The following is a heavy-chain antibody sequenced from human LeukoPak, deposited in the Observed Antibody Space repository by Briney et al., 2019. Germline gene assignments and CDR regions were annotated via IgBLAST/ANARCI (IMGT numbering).Heavy chain of an antibody. D-gene: IGHD3-10*01. Sequence: PGGSLRLSCAASGFSFSRYWMSWVRQAPGKGLEWVANIKQDGSEKNYVESVKGRFTISSDNAKNSLYLQTNSLRAEDTAVYCCARAGQEWFGELGFDQWGQGTLVIVSS. CDR1: GFSFSRYW. CDR2: IKQDGSEK. V-gene: IGHV3-7*01. J-gene: IGHJ4*02. CDR3: ARAGQEWFGELGFDQ.